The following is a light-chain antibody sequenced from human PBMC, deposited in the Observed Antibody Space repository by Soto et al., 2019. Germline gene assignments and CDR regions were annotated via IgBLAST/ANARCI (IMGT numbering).Light chain of an antibody. CDR2: EVS. V-gene: IGLV2-14*03. CDR1: SSDVGGYNY. CDR3: SSYTSTTTRV. Sequence: QSVLTRPASVSGSPGQSITISCTGTSSDVGGYNYVSWYQQHPGKGPKLMIYEVSNRPSGVSNRFSGSKSGNTATLTISGLQAEDEADYYCSSYTSTTTRVFGTGTKATVL. J-gene: IGLJ1*01.